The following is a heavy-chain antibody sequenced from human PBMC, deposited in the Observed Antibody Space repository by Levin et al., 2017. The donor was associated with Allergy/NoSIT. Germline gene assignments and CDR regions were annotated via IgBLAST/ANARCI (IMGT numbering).Heavy chain of an antibody. V-gene: IGHV3-30*18. CDR2: ISYDGSNK. D-gene: IGHD2-21*01. J-gene: IGHJ6*02. Sequence: PGGSLRLSCAASGFTFSSYGMHWVRQAPGKGLEWVAVISYDGSNKYYADSVKGRFTISRDNSKNTLYLQMNSLRAEDTAVYYCAKVVVSQNYYYYYGMDVWGQGTTVTVSS. CDR1: GFTFSSYG. CDR3: AKVVVSQNYYYYYGMDV.